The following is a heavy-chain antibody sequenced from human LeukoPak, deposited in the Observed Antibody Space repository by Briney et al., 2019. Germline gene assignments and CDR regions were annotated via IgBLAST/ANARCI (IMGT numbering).Heavy chain of an antibody. CDR1: GGSISSYY. CDR3: ARAIRIAAAGTLDY. CDR2: IYTSGST. Sequence: SETLSLTCTVSGGSISSYYWSWIRQPAGKGLEWIGRIYTSGSTNYNPSLKSRVTMSVDTSKNQFSLKLSSVTAADTAVYYCARAIRIAAAGTLDYWGQGTLVTVSS. D-gene: IGHD6-13*01. V-gene: IGHV4-4*07. J-gene: IGHJ4*02.